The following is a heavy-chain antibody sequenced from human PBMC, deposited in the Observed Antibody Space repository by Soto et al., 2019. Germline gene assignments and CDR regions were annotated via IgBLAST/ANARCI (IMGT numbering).Heavy chain of an antibody. CDR3: ARAPFLGYCNSTSCSTARNWFDS. D-gene: IGHD2-2*01. J-gene: IGHJ5*01. CDR2: INPNSGGT. Sequence: ASVKVSCKASGYTFTGYYMHWVRQAPGQGLEWMGWINPNSGGTNYAQKFQGRVTMTRDTSISTAYMELSRLRSDDTAVYYCARAPFLGYCNSTSCSTARNWFDSWGQGTLVPVSS. V-gene: IGHV1-2*02. CDR1: GYTFTGYY.